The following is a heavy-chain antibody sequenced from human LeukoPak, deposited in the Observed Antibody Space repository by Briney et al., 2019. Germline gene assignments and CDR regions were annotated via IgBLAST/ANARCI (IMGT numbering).Heavy chain of an antibody. Sequence: PGGSLRLSCAASGFSFSTNYMSWFRRAPGKGLEWVSLIYSGGTAYYADSVKGRFTISRDNSRNTLCLQMNSVRAEDTAMYYCARTIVYDSYGYDHWGQGTLVTVSS. J-gene: IGHJ4*02. CDR1: GFSFSTNY. D-gene: IGHD5-18*01. CDR3: ARTIVYDSYGYDH. V-gene: IGHV3-53*01. CDR2: IYSGGTA.